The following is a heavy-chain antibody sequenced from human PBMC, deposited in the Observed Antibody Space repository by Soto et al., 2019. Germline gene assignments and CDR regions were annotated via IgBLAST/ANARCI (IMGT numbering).Heavy chain of an antibody. Sequence: QVQLQESGPGLVKPSQTLSLTCTVSGGSISSGGYYCSWIRQHPGKGLEWIGYIYYSGSTYYNPSLKSRVTISVDTSKNQFSLKLSSVTAADTAVYYCARAARYGDYDYFDYWGQGTLVTVSS. CDR2: IYYSGST. D-gene: IGHD4-17*01. CDR3: ARAARYGDYDYFDY. CDR1: GGSISSGGYY. J-gene: IGHJ4*02. V-gene: IGHV4-31*03.